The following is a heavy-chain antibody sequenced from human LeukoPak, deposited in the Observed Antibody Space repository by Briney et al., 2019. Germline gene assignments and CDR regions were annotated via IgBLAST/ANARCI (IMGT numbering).Heavy chain of an antibody. CDR2: IYTSGTT. V-gene: IGHV4-4*07. J-gene: IGHJ4*02. CDR1: GGSISSYF. D-gene: IGHD6-25*01. Sequence: SETLSLTCTVSGGSISSYFWTWMRQPAGKGLEWIGRIYTSGTTNYNPSLTSRVTMSLDTSKNQFSLNLTSVTAADTAVYYCARDGAERAWDYWGQGTLVSVSS. CDR3: ARDGAERAWDY.